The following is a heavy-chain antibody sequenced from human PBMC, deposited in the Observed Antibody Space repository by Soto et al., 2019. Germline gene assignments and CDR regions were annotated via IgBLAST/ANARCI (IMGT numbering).Heavy chain of an antibody. CDR2: IYYSGST. CDR3: ADVRSDYDFWSGYYTGWFDP. Sequence: SETLSLTCTVSGGSISSSSYYWGWIRQPPGKGLEWIGSIYYSGSTYYNPSLKSRVTISVDTSKNQFSLKLSSVTAADTAVYYCADVRSDYDFWSGYYTGWFDPWGQGTLVTVSS. V-gene: IGHV4-39*01. D-gene: IGHD3-3*01. CDR1: GGSISSSSYY. J-gene: IGHJ5*02.